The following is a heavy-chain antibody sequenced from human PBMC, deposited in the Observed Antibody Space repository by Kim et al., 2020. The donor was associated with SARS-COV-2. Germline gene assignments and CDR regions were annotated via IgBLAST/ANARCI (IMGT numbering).Heavy chain of an antibody. CDR1: GFTFSGSA. Sequence: GGSLRLSCAASGFTFSGSAMHWVRQASGKGLEWVGRIRSKANSYSTTYTASGKGRFTISREDAKSTACLQMDSLKTEDTAVYYCTSVPGTTSAFWYAFDIWGQGTMVTVSS. J-gene: IGHJ3*02. D-gene: IGHD1-1*01. CDR3: TSVPGTTSAFWYAFDI. CDR2: IRSKANSYST. V-gene: IGHV3-73*01.